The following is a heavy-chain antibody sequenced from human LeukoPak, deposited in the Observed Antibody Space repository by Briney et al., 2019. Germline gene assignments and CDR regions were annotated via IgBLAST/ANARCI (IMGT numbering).Heavy chain of an antibody. CDR2: INSDGSST. D-gene: IGHD1-1*01. CDR3: ATKRQQLPTGTFDY. J-gene: IGHJ4*02. V-gene: IGHV3-74*01. Sequence: TGGSLRLSCAASGFTFSSYWMHWVRQAPGKGLVWVSHINSDGSSTSYADSVKGRFTISRDNAKNTLYLQMNSLRAEDTAVYYCATKRQQLPTGTFDYWGQGTLVTVSS. CDR1: GFTFSSYW.